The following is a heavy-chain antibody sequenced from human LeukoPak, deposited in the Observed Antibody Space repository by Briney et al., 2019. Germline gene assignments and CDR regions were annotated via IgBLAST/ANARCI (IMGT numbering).Heavy chain of an antibody. CDR3: ARYDGGSGPFDY. D-gene: IGHD3-10*01. CDR2: LYSGGNT. V-gene: IGHV3-53*01. J-gene: IGHJ4*02. CDR1: GFTVSSNY. Sequence: HPGGSLRLSCAVSGFTVSSNYMSWVRQAPGKGLEWVSVLYSGGNTYYADSVKGRFTISRDNSKNTLHLQMNSLRAEDTAVYYCARYDGGSGPFDYWGQGTLVTVSS.